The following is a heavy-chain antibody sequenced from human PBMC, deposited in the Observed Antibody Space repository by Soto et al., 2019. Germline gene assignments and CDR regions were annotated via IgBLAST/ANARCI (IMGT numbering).Heavy chain of an antibody. Sequence: QVQLVQSGAEVKKPGSSVKVSCKASGCTFSTYIISWVRQAPGQGLEWMGRIIPILGIANYAQKFQGRVTITADKSTSTAYMELSSLRSEDTAVYYCAGRVDGDYGDFDYWGQGTLVTVSS. J-gene: IGHJ4*02. CDR3: AGRVDGDYGDFDY. V-gene: IGHV1-69*02. D-gene: IGHD4-17*01. CDR2: IIPILGIA. CDR1: GCTFSTYI.